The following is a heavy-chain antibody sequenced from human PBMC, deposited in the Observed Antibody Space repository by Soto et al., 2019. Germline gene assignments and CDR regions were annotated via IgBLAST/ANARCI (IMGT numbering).Heavy chain of an antibody. J-gene: IGHJ5*02. Sequence: SETLSLTCTVSGGSISSSSYYWGWIRQPPGKGLEWIGSIYYSGSTYYNPSLKSRVTISVDTSKNQFSLKLSSVTAADTAVYYCASHFSRGRLTIFGVVIFDWFDPWGQGTLVTVSS. CDR1: GGSISSSSYY. D-gene: IGHD3-3*01. CDR2: IYYSGST. V-gene: IGHV4-39*01. CDR3: ASHFSRGRLTIFGVVIFDWFDP.